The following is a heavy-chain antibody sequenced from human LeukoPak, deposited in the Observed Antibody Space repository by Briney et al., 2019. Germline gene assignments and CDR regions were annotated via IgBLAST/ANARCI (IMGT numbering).Heavy chain of an antibody. CDR1: GFTFSSYW. V-gene: IGHV3-7*01. CDR3: ARVRVDYYDSSGYYLGWFDP. D-gene: IGHD3-22*01. J-gene: IGHJ5*02. Sequence: GGSLRLSCAASGFTFSSYWMSWVRQAPGKGLEWVANIKQGGSETYYVDSVKGRFTISRDNATNSLYLQMNSLRAEDTAVYYCARVRVDYYDSSGYYLGWFDPWGQGTLVTVSS. CDR2: IKQGGSET.